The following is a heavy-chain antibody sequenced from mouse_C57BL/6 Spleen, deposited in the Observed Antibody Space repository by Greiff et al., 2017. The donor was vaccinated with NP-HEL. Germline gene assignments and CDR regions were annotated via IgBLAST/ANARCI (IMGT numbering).Heavy chain of an antibody. Sequence: EVKLMESGGGLVKPGGSLKLSCAASGFTFSDYGMHWVRQAPEKGLEWVAYISSGSSTIYYADTVKGRFTISRDNAKNTLFLQMTSLRSEDTAMYYCARNGYDVAWFAYWGQGTLVTVSA. V-gene: IGHV5-17*01. CDR2: ISSGSSTI. D-gene: IGHD2-2*01. CDR3: ARNGYDVAWFAY. J-gene: IGHJ3*01. CDR1: GFTFSDYG.